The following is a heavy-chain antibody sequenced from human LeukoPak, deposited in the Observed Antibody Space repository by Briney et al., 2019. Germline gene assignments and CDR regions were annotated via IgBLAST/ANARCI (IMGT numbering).Heavy chain of an antibody. CDR3: ARGVVAATNAAYYGMDV. V-gene: IGHV3-30*03. J-gene: IGHJ6*02. D-gene: IGHD2-15*01. CDR1: GFTFSNYG. Sequence: GGSLRLSCAASGFTFSNYGMHWVRQAPGKGLEWVAVISYDESDKYYADSVKGRFTISRDNSKNTLYLQMNSLRPEDTAVYYCARGVVAATNAAYYGMDVRGQGTTVPVS. CDR2: ISYDESDK.